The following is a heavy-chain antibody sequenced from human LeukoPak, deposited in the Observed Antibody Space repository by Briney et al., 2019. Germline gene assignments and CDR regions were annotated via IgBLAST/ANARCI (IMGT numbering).Heavy chain of an antibody. D-gene: IGHD3-22*01. CDR2: ISYDGSNK. Sequence: SCKAPGDTFSSYGMHWVRQAPGKGLEWVAVISYDGSNKYYADSVKGRFTISRDNSKNTLYLQMNSLRAEDTAVYYCAKNFGYYYDSSGYYFPPVDYWGQGTLVTVSS. CDR1: GDTFSSYG. V-gene: IGHV3-30*18. J-gene: IGHJ4*02. CDR3: AKNFGYYYDSSGYYFPPVDY.